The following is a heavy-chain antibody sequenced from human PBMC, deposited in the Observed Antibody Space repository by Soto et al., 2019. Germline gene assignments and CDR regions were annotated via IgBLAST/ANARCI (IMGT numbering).Heavy chain of an antibody. J-gene: IGHJ1*01. CDR2: ISYDGSDK. CDR1: GFTFSSYG. V-gene: IGHV3-30*03. D-gene: IGHD1-26*01. Sequence: QVQLVESGGGVVQPGRSLRLSCAASGFTFSSYGMHWVRQAPGKGLEWVAVISYDGSDKYYADSVKGRFTISRDNPNNTLYLQMDSLRAEDTGGYYCARGVVGATTYFQHWGQGTLVTVSS. CDR3: ARGVVGATTYFQH.